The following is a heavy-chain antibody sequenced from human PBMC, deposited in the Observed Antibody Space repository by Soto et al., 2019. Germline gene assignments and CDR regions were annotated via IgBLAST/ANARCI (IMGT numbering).Heavy chain of an antibody. D-gene: IGHD1-20*01. V-gene: IGHV3-7*03. CDR1: GFTFSGYW. J-gene: IGHJ5*02. CDR3: TRDARYNAVSYSAT. CDR2: IKQDGGEK. Sequence: PGGSLRLSCAASGFTFSGYWMNWVRQAPGKGLEWVANIKQDGGEKYYVDSVKGRFTISRDNAKNSLYLQMNSLRAEDTAVYYCTRDARYNAVSYSATWGQGTLVTVSS.